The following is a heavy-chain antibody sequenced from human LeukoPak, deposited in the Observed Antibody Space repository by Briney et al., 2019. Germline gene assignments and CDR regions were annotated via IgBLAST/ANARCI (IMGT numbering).Heavy chain of an antibody. D-gene: IGHD2-15*01. Sequence: PGGSLELPCAAPGFPFSNHAMTWARPPPGKGLDWVSVISGSGRTTEYAASVKGRFTISRDNSKNTLSLQMNSLRVEETAIYYCAKNVVVKRYIDYWGQGTLVTVSS. V-gene: IGHV3-23*01. J-gene: IGHJ4*02. CDR1: GFPFSNHA. CDR2: ISGSGRTT. CDR3: AKNVVVKRYIDY.